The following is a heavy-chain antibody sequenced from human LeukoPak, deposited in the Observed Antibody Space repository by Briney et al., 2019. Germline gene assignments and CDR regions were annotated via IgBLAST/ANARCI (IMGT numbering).Heavy chain of an antibody. V-gene: IGHV4-34*01. Sequence: SETLCLTCAVYGGSFSGYYWSWIRQPPGKGLEWIGEINHSGSTNYNPSLKGRVTISVDTSKNQFSLKLSSVTAADTAVYYCARGPRITIFGVVTPLDYWGQGTLVTVSS. CDR1: GGSFSGYY. D-gene: IGHD3-3*01. CDR2: INHSGST. J-gene: IGHJ4*02. CDR3: ARGPRITIFGVVTPLDY.